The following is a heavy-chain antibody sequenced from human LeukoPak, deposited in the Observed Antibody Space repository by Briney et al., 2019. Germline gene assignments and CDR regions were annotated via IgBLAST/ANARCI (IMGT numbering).Heavy chain of an antibody. CDR1: GGSISIGTHY. Sequence: SETLSLTCSVSGGSISIGTHYWGWVRQSPGKGLEWIGSSFYSGTTFYNPSLKTRVTVSVDTSWNRFSLTLKSVTAADTAVYYCARHVGTMVRGVLAEIDYWGQGTLVTVSS. CDR3: ARHVGTMVRGVLAEIDY. J-gene: IGHJ4*02. CDR2: SFYSGTT. D-gene: IGHD3-10*01. V-gene: IGHV4-39*01.